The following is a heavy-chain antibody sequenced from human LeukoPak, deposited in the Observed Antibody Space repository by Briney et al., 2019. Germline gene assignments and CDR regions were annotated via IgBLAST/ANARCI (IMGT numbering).Heavy chain of an antibody. J-gene: IGHJ6*04. V-gene: IGHV3-11*04. Sequence: GGSLRLSCAASGFTFSNAWMSWVRQAPGKGLEWVSYISSSGSTIYYADSVKGRFTISRDNAKNSLYLQMNNLRAEDTAVYYCAELGITMIGGVWGKGTTVTISS. CDR2: ISSSGSTI. CDR1: GFTFSNAW. D-gene: IGHD3-10*02. CDR3: AELGITMIGGV.